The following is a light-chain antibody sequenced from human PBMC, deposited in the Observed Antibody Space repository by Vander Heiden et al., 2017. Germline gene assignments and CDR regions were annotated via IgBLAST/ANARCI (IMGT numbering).Light chain of an antibody. CDR1: QSISNY. V-gene: IGKV1-5*03. CDR3: QQFNSYPVT. CDR2: KAS. J-gene: IGKJ1*01. Sequence: DIQVTQSPSTLSAAVGERVTITCRASQSISNYLAWYQQKPGKAPRLLIYKASSLESGVPLRFSGSGSGTEFTLTISSLLPDDFATYYCQQFNSYPVTFGQGTKVEIK.